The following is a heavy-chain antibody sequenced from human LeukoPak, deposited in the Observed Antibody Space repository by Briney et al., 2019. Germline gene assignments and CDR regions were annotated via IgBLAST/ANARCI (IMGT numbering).Heavy chain of an antibody. Sequence: ASVKVSCKASGGTFSSYAISWVRQAPGQGLEWMGRIIPILSIANYAQKFQGRVTITADKSTSTAYMELSSLRSEDTAVYYCARDPCSSTSCYIFGYWGQGTLVTVSS. D-gene: IGHD2-2*02. CDR2: IIPILSIA. J-gene: IGHJ4*02. CDR1: GGTFSSYA. CDR3: ARDPCSSTSCYIFGY. V-gene: IGHV1-69*04.